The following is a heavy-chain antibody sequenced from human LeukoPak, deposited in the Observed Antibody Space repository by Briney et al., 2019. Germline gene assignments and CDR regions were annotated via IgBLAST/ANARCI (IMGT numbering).Heavy chain of an antibody. Sequence: ASVKVSCKASGGTFSSYAISWVRQAPGQGLEWMGWISAYNGNTNYAQKLQGRVTMTTDTSTSTAYMELSSLRSDDTAVYYCARDSIGGLLGIHYYYYYMDVWGKGTTVTVSS. D-gene: IGHD2-15*01. CDR1: GGTFSSYA. J-gene: IGHJ6*03. CDR3: ARDSIGGLLGIHYYYYYMDV. V-gene: IGHV1-18*01. CDR2: ISAYNGNT.